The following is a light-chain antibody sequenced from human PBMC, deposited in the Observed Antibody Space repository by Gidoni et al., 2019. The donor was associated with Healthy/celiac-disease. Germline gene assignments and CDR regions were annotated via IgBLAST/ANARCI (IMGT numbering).Light chain of an antibody. CDR3: QQYNSYSPG. V-gene: IGKV1-5*01. CDR1: KSISSW. J-gene: IGKJ1*01. CDR2: DAS. Sequence: DIQMTQPPSTLSASVGDRATITCRASKSISSWLAWYQQKPGKAPKLLIYDASSLESGVPSRFSGSGSGTEFTLTISSLQPDDFATYYCQQYNSYSPGFGQGTKVEIK.